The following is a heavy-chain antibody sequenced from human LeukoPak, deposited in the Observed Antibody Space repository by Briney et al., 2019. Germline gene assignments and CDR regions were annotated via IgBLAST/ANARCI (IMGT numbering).Heavy chain of an antibody. V-gene: IGHV1-2*02. J-gene: IGHJ5*02. CDR1: GYTFTGYY. CDR2: IKPNSGDT. Sequence: ASVKVSCEASGYTFTGYYIHWVRQAPGQGLEWMGLIKPNSGDTKYAQKFQGRVIMTRDTSITTAYMELSSLRSDDTALYYCVRDRPHNWFDPWGQGTLVTVSS. CDR3: VRDRPHNWFDP.